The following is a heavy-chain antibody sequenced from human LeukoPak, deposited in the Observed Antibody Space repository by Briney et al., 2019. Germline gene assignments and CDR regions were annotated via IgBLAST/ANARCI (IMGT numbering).Heavy chain of an antibody. J-gene: IGHJ3*02. CDR3: AKDIAAAGNDAFDI. D-gene: IGHD6-13*01. CDR2: IRYDGSNK. V-gene: IGHV3-30*02. Sequence: GGSLRLSCAASGFTFSSYGMHWVRQAPGRGLEWVAFIRYDGSNKYYADSVKGRFTISRDNSKNTLYLQMNSLRAEDTAVYYCAKDIAAAGNDAFDIWGQGTMVTVSS. CDR1: GFTFSSYG.